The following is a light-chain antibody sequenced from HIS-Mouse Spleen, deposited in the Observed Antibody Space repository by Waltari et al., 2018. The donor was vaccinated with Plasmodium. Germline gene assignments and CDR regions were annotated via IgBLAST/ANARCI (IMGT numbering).Light chain of an antibody. CDR1: QSVSSY. CDR3: QQRSNWPPT. J-gene: IGKJ5*01. V-gene: IGKV3-11*01. CDR2: DAS. Sequence: EIVLTQSPATLYLSPGERATLSCRASQSVSSYLAWYQQKPGQAPRLLIYDASNRATGIPARLSGSGSGTDFTLTISSLEPEDFALYYCQQRSNWPPTFGQGTRLEIK.